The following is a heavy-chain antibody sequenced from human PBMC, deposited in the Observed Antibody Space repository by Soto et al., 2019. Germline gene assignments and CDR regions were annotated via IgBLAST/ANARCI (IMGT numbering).Heavy chain of an antibody. V-gene: IGHV1-18*01. D-gene: IGHD2-21*01. Sequence: GASVKVSCKASGYTFTSYGMSWVRQAPGQGLEWMGWISAYNGNTNYAQKLQGRVTMTKDTSTSTAYMELRSLRSDDTAVDYCAPVVVALGYWGHGIPVTVVS. CDR1: GYTFTSYG. J-gene: IGHJ4*01. CDR2: ISAYNGNT. CDR3: APVVVALGY.